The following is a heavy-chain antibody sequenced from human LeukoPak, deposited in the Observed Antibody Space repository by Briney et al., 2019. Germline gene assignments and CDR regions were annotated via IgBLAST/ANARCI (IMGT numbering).Heavy chain of an antibody. CDR1: GGSISSYY. J-gene: IGHJ6*03. D-gene: IGHD3-10*01. CDR2: IYYSGST. Sequence: SETLSLTCPVSGGSISSYYWSWIRQPPGKGLEWIGYIYYSGSTNYNPSLKSRVTISVDTSKNQFSLKLSSVTAADTAVYYCARAYYYGSGSSLNYYYYYMDVWGKGTTVTVSS. V-gene: IGHV4-59*01. CDR3: ARAYYYGSGSSLNYYYYYMDV.